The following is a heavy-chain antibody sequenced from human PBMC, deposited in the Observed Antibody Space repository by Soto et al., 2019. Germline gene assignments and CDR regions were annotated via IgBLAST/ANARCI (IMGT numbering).Heavy chain of an antibody. D-gene: IGHD2-21*02. J-gene: IGHJ3*02. V-gene: IGHV4-59*01. Sequence: PSKTLALTCNSSVGPLISFYYSWIRQAPGKGLEWIGYIYYTGSTNYNPSLKSRVTMSVDTSKNQFSLKLTSVTAADTAVYFCAVTRGGAHPHDIWGQGTMVTVSS. CDR1: VGPLISFY. CDR3: AVTRGGAHPHDI. CDR2: IYYTGST.